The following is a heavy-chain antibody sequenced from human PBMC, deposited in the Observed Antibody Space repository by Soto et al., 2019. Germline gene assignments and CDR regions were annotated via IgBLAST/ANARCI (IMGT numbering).Heavy chain of an antibody. Sequence: GSLRLSCAASGFTYSNFAMSWVRQAPGKGLEWVSGISGGGGRTYYADSVKGRFTISRDNLKNTLYLEMDSLRAEDTAVYFCATSKGFSIRSFDYWGLGALVTVSS. CDR3: ATSKGFSIRSFDY. CDR2: ISGGGGRT. CDR1: GFTYSNFA. J-gene: IGHJ4*02. D-gene: IGHD3-10*01. V-gene: IGHV3-23*01.